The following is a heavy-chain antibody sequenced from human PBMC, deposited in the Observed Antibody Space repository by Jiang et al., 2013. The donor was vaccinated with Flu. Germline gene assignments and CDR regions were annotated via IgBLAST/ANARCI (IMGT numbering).Heavy chain of an antibody. CDR2: IYYSGKT. Sequence: GSGLVKPSETLPLTCTVSSGSISSSDHHWGWVRQPPGKGLEWIGSIYYSGKTYYKPSLRSRVTISIDTRKNQFFLKLSSVTAADTAVYYCAREHSSSSDYWGQGTLVTVSS. D-gene: IGHD6-6*01. CDR1: SGSISSSDHH. V-gene: IGHV4-39*07. J-gene: IGHJ4*02. CDR3: AREHSSSSDY.